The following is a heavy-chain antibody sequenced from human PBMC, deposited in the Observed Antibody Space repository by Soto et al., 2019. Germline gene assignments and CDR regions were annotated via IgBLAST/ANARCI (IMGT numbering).Heavy chain of an antibody. CDR3: AKGHTTFDY. D-gene: IGHD1-1*01. Sequence: GVSLRLSCVASGFTFSTYAMSWVRQVPGRGLEWVSTFLSGSTYYADFVKGRFTISRDTSKSTLYLQMNSLRAEDTAVYYCAKGHTTFDYWGPGTLVTVSS. CDR1: GFTFSTYA. CDR2: FLSGST. J-gene: IGHJ4*02. V-gene: IGHV3-23*01.